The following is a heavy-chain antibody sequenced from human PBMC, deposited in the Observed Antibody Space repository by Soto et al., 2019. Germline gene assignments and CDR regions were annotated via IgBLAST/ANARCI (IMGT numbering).Heavy chain of an antibody. J-gene: IGHJ6*03. Sequence: QDQLVQSGAEVKKPGASVKVSCKASGYSFTNYGITWVRQAPGQGLEWMGWISAVNGNTHSAQKPQGRVPINTDASQSTDYLELRSFRSDDTAVYYCARDRGVAPPVAGNTHYYYYMDVWGKGTTVTVSS. CDR2: ISAVNGNT. V-gene: IGHV1-18*01. D-gene: IGHD6-19*01. CDR3: ARDRGVAPPVAGNTHYYYYMDV. CDR1: GYSFTNYG.